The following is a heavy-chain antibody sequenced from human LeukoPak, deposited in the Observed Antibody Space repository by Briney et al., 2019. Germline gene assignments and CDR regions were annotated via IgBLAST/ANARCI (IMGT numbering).Heavy chain of an antibody. Sequence: PGGSLRLSCAASGFTFSTYAMHWVRQAPGKGLEWVAVIWSDGNNKYYPDSVKSRFTISRDSSNNTLYLQMSSLRAEDTAMYYCARDRTMGDISAWPRGPEYWGQGTLVRASS. CDR1: GFTFSTYA. CDR2: IWSDGNNK. D-gene: IGHD6-19*01. V-gene: IGHV3-33*01. CDR3: ARDRTMGDISAWPRGPEY. J-gene: IGHJ4*02.